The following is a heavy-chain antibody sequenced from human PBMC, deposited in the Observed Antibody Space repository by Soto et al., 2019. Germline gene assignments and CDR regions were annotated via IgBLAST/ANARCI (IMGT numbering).Heavy chain of an antibody. Sequence: SETLSLTCTVSGGSISSSSYYWGWIRQPPGKGLEWIGSIYYSGSTYYNPSLKSRVTISVDTSKNQFSLKLSSVTAADTAVYYCARSLRYFDWSPKNYYYYYYMDVWGKGTTVTVSS. J-gene: IGHJ6*03. V-gene: IGHV4-39*01. CDR3: ARSLRYFDWSPKNYYYYYYMDV. CDR2: IYYSGST. CDR1: GGSISSSSYY. D-gene: IGHD3-9*01.